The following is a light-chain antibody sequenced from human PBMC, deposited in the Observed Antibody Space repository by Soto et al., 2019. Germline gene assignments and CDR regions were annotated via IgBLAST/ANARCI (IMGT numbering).Light chain of an antibody. V-gene: IGLV1-40*01. CDR2: GNS. J-gene: IGLJ1*01. CDR1: SSNIGAGYD. CDR3: QSYDSSLSGSYV. Sequence: QSVLTQPPSVSGAPGXRVTISCTGSSSNIGAGYDVHWYQQLPGTAPKLLIYGNSNRPSGVPDRXSGSKSGTXASLXXXXLQAEDEADYYCQSYDSSLSGSYVFGTGTKLTVL.